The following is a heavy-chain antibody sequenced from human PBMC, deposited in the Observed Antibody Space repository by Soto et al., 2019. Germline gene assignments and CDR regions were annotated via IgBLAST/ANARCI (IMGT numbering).Heavy chain of an antibody. V-gene: IGHV4-61*01. D-gene: IGHD2-15*01. J-gene: IGHJ6*02. CDR2: IYYSGST. CDR1: GGSVSSGSYY. CDR3: ARGDCSGGSCYSRYGMDV. Sequence: QVQLQESGPGLVKPSETLSLTCTVSGGSVSSGSYYWSWIRQPPGKGLEWIGYIYYSGSTNYNPSLKSRVTISVDTSKNQFSLTLSSVTAADTAVYYCARGDCSGGSCYSRYGMDVWGQGTTVTVSS.